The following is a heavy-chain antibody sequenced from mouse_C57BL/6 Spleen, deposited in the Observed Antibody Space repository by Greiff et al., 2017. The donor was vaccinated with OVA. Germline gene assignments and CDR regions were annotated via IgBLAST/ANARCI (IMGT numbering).Heavy chain of an antibody. CDR1: GYAFTNYL. V-gene: IGHV1-54*01. Sequence: QVQLKQSGAELVRPGTSVKVSCKASGYAFTNYLIEWVKQRPGQGLEWIGVINPGSGGTNYNEKFKGKATLTADKSSSTAYMQLSSLTSEDSAVYFCARDYDYDGAWFAYWGQGTLVTVSA. J-gene: IGHJ3*01. CDR3: ARDYDYDGAWFAY. CDR2: INPGSGGT. D-gene: IGHD2-4*01.